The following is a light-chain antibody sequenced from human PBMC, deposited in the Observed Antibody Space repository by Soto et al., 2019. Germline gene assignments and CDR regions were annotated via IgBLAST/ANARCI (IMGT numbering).Light chain of an antibody. CDR3: QQRNNWPPRFT. J-gene: IGKJ3*01. Sequence: EIVLTQSPATLSLSPGDRATLSCRASQSVGTYLAWYQQRPGQAPRLLIYAASSRATGIPARFSGGGSGTDVTLTISSLETEDFAVYYCQQRNNWPPRFTFGPGTKVDIK. CDR2: AAS. V-gene: IGKV3-11*01. CDR1: QSVGTY.